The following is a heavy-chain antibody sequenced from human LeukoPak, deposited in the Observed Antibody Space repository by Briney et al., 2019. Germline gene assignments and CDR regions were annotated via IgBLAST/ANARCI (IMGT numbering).Heavy chain of an antibody. CDR2: INPNSGDT. V-gene: IGHV1-2*02. CDR3: ARDPRAYYYGSGSYYYYYYMDV. J-gene: IGHJ6*03. Sequence: GASVKASCKASGYTFTGYYMHWVRQAPGQGLEWMGWINPNSGDTNYAQKFQGRVTMTRDTSISTAYMELSRLRSDDTAVYYCARDPRAYYYGSGSYYYYYYMDVWGKGTTVTISS. D-gene: IGHD3-10*01. CDR1: GYTFTGYY.